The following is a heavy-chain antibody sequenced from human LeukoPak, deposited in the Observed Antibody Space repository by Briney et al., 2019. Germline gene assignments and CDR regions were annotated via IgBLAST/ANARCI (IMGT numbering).Heavy chain of an antibody. CDR3: AREDPQTTVPEGMDV. Sequence: SETLSLTCSVSGGSISTYYWSWIRQPPGKGLEWIGYIYYTGTTNYNPSLGSRVTMSVDTSRNQFSLRLSPVTAADTAVYYCAREDPQTTVPEGMDVWGHGTTVIVSS. J-gene: IGHJ6*01. CDR2: IYYTGTT. V-gene: IGHV4-59*01. D-gene: IGHD4-17*01. CDR1: GGSISTYY.